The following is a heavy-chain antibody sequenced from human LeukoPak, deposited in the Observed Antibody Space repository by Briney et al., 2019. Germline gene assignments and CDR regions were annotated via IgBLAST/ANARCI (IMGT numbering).Heavy chain of an antibody. Sequence: ASVKVSCKASGGTFSSYAISWVRQAPGQGLEWMGWISAYNGNTNYAQKLQGRVTMTTDTSTSTAYTELRSLRSDDTAVYYCARDSRVYGSGSYYKWSWFDPWGQGTLVTVSS. D-gene: IGHD3-10*01. J-gene: IGHJ5*02. CDR1: GGTFSSYA. V-gene: IGHV1-18*01. CDR3: ARDSRVYGSGSYYKWSWFDP. CDR2: ISAYNGNT.